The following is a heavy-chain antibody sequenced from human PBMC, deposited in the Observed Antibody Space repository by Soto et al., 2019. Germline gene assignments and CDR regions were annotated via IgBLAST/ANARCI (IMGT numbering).Heavy chain of an antibody. CDR1: GFTFSSYA. CDR2: ISGSGGST. Sequence: EVQLLESGGGLVQPGGSLRLSCAASGFTFSSYAMSWVRQAPGKGLEWVSAISGSGGSTYYADSVKGRFTISRDNSKNTLYLQMNRLRAEDTAVYYCTASSGWYNAFDIWGQGTMVNVSS. CDR3: TASSGWYNAFDI. D-gene: IGHD6-19*01. V-gene: IGHV3-23*01. J-gene: IGHJ3*02.